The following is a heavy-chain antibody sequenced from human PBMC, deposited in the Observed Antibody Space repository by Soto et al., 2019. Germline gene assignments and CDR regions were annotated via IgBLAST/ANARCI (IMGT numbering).Heavy chain of an antibody. J-gene: IGHJ6*02. V-gene: IGHV4-31*03. CDR2: IYYSGST. CDR1: GGSISSGGYY. CDR3: ATSTESEESHSYYYYGMDV. D-gene: IGHD4-4*01. Sequence: PSETLSLTCTVSGGSISSGGYYWSWLRQHPGKGLEWIGYIYYSGSTYYNPSLKSRVTISVDTSKNQFSLKLSSVTAADTAVYYCATSTESEESHSYYYYGMDVWGQGTTVTVSS.